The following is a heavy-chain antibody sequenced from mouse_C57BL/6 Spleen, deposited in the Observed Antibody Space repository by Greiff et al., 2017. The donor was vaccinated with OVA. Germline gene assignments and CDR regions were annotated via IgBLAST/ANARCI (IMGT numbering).Heavy chain of an antibody. V-gene: IGHV2-2*01. CDR2: IWSGGST. Sequence: VKLMESGPGLVQPSQSLSITCTVSGFSLTSYGVHWVRQSPGKGLEWLGVIWSGGSTDYNAAFISRLSISKDNSKSQVFFKMNRLQADDTAIYYCARNRITTVVATDYYAMDYWGQGTSVTVSS. J-gene: IGHJ4*01. CDR3: ARNRITTVVATDYYAMDY. D-gene: IGHD1-1*01. CDR1: GFSLTSYG.